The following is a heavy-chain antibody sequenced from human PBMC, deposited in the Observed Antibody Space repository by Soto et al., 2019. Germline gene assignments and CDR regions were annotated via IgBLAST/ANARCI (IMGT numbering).Heavy chain of an antibody. J-gene: IGHJ4*02. CDR1: GFTFSSYS. Sequence: GGSLRLSCAASGFTFSSYSMNWVRQAPGKGLEWVSYISSSSSTIYYADSVKGRFTISRDDAKNSLYLQMNSLRDEDTAVYYCARGLYYYDSSGYWGYWGQGTLVTVSS. CDR2: ISSSSSTI. D-gene: IGHD3-22*01. CDR3: ARGLYYYDSSGYWGY. V-gene: IGHV3-48*02.